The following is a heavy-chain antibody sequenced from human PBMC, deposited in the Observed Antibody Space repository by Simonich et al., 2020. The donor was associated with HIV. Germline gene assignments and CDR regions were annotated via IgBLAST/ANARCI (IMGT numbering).Heavy chain of an antibody. J-gene: IGHJ6*03. D-gene: IGHD1-1*01. CDR2: INDSGST. Sequence: QVQLQQWGAGLLKPSETLSLTCAVYGGSFSGYHWSWIRQPPGKGLEWIGEINDSGSTNYNPPLNSRVTISVDTSKNQFSLKLTSVTAADTALYYCARESPVRDGYNYYYFHYYMDVWGKGTTVTVSS. CDR3: ARESPVRDGYNYYYFHYYMDV. V-gene: IGHV4-34*01. CDR1: GGSFSGYH.